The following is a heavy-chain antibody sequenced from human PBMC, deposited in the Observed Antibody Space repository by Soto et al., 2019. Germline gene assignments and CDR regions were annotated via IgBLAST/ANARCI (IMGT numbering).Heavy chain of an antibody. CDR1: GGSFSGYY. CDR2: INHSGST. D-gene: IGHD2-15*01. CDR3: AREEGYCSGGSCYRGRGWFDP. V-gene: IGHV4-34*01. Sequence: SETLSLTCAVYGGSFSGYYCSWVRQPPGKGLEWIGEINHSGSTNYNPSLKSRVTISVDTSKNQFSLKLSSVTAADTAVYYCAREEGYCSGGSCYRGRGWFDPWGQGTLVTVSS. J-gene: IGHJ5*02.